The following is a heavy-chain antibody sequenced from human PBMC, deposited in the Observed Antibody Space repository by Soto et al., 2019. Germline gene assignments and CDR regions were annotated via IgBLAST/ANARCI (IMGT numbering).Heavy chain of an antibody. V-gene: IGHV3-30*18. D-gene: IGHD4-4*01. J-gene: IGHJ4*02. Sequence: QVQLVESGGGVVQPGRSLRLSCAASGFIFSSYGMHWVRQAPGKGLEWVAVISYDGSNKYYADSVKGRVTISRDNSKNTLYLQMNSLKAEDTAVYYCEKGGRDYREYFDYGGQGTLVTVSS. CDR1: GFIFSSYG. CDR2: ISYDGSNK. CDR3: EKGGRDYREYFDY.